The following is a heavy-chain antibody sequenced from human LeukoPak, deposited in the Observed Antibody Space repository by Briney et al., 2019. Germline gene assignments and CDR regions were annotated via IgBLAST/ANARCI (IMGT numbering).Heavy chain of an antibody. J-gene: IGHJ3*02. D-gene: IGHD3-10*01. CDR2: INWNGGST. CDR1: GFTFDDYG. CDR3: ARDLSETLFGDAFDI. V-gene: IGHV3-20*04. Sequence: GGSLRLSCAASGFTFDDYGMSWVRQAPGKGVEWVSGINWNGGSTGYADSVKGRFTISRDNAKNSLYLQMNSLRAEDTALYYCARDLSETLFGDAFDIWGQGTMVTVSS.